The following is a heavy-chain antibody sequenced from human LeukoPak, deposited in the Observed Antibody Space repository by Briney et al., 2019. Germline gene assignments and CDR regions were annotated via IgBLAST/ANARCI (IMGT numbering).Heavy chain of an antibody. Sequence: GGSLRLSCAASGFTFSSYWMSWVRQAPGKGLEWVANIKQDGSEKYYVDSVKGRFTISRDNSKNTLYLQMNSLRAEDTAVYYCAKDQAGIAVAGALFDYWGQGTLVTVSS. D-gene: IGHD6-19*01. J-gene: IGHJ4*02. CDR2: IKQDGSEK. V-gene: IGHV3-7*01. CDR1: GFTFSSYW. CDR3: AKDQAGIAVAGALFDY.